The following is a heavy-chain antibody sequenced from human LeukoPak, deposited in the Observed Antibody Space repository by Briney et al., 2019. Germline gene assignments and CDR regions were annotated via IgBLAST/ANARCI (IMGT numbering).Heavy chain of an antibody. V-gene: IGHV3-23*01. CDR3: AKSNSGRKDYFDY. Sequence: TGGSLRLSCAASGFTFSSYAMSWVRQAPGKGLEWVSAISGSGGSTYYADSVKGRFTISRDNSKNTLYQQMNSLRAEDTAVYYCAKSNSGRKDYFDYWGQGTLVTVSS. CDR1: GFTFSSYA. D-gene: IGHD1-26*01. J-gene: IGHJ4*02. CDR2: ISGSGGST.